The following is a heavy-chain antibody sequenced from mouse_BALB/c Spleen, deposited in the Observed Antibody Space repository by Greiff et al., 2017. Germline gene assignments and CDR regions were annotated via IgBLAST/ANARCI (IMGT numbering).Heavy chain of an antibody. Sequence: VQLQESGAELAKPGASVKMSCKASGYTFTSYWLGWVKQRPGHGLEWIGDIYPGGGYTNYNEKFKGKATLTADTSSSTAYMQLSSLTSEDSAVYFCARRYYGSSYDWYFDVWGAGTTVTVSS. CDR3: ARRYYGSSYDWYFDV. J-gene: IGHJ1*01. CDR2: IYPGGGYT. CDR1: GYTFTSYW. V-gene: IGHV1-63*02. D-gene: IGHD1-1*01.